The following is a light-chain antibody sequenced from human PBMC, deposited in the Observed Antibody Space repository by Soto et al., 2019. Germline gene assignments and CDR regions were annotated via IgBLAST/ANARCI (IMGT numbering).Light chain of an antibody. V-gene: IGLV1-47*01. CDR1: SSNIGSNH. Sequence: QSVLTQPPSASGTPGQRVTISCSGSSSNIGSNHVYWYQQFPGMAPKLLMYRSDQRPTGVPDRFSGSKSGTSASLAISGLRSDAEADYYCSARDDILSVVVFGGGTKLTVL. J-gene: IGLJ2*01. CDR2: RSD. CDR3: SARDDILSVVV.